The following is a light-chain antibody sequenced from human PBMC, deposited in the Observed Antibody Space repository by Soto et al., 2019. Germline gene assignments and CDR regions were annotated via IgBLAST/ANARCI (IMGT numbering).Light chain of an antibody. CDR3: QQFSSYTLT. J-gene: IGKJ4*01. V-gene: IGKV3-20*01. CDR2: DAS. CDR1: QTVRNNY. Sequence: IVLTQSAGTLSLSPGERATLSCRASQTVRNNYLAWYQQKHGQAPRLLIYDASSRATGIPDRFSGGGSGTDFTLTISRLEPEDCAVYYCQQFSSYTLTFGGGTKVDIK.